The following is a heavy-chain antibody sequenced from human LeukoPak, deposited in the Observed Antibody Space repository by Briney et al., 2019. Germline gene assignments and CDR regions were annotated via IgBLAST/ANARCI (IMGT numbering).Heavy chain of an antibody. CDR1: GGSISSSDYY. D-gene: IGHD3-3*01. J-gene: IGHJ4*02. Sequence: SETLSLTCTVSGGSISSSDYYWGWIRQPPGKGLEWIANIYSSGTTFYNPSLKSRVTISADTPKNQFSLSLTSVTAADTAVYYCARRGADFWSGYSHFDSWSQGTLVTVS. CDR3: ARRGADFWSGYSHFDS. V-gene: IGHV4-39*01. CDR2: IYSSGTT.